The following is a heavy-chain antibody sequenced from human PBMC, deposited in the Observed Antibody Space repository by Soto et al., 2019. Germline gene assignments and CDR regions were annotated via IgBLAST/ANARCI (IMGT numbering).Heavy chain of an antibody. CDR2: IIPIFGTA. CDR1: GGTFSSYS. V-gene: IGHV1-69*01. CDR3: ARDGGRHSGGIDY. Sequence: QVQLVQSGAEVKKPGSSVKVSCKASGGTFSSYSINWVRQASGQGLEWMGEIIPIFGTANYAQKFHGRVTITADESTSTAYMELSSLRSEDTAVYYCARDGGRHSGGIDYWGQGTLVTVSS. J-gene: IGHJ4*02. D-gene: IGHD1-26*01.